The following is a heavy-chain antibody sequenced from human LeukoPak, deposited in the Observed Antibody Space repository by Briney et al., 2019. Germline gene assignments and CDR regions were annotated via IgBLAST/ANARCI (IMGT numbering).Heavy chain of an antibody. CDR2: ISTSSRYI. J-gene: IGHJ5*02. D-gene: IGHD2-2*01. CDR1: GFTLSNYG. Sequence: GGSLRLSCAASGFTLSNYGMNWVRQAPGKGLEGVSSISTSSRYIYYKDSVRGRFTISRDDAKNSLYLEMNSLRAEDTAVYYCARADCSSSTCYLRRSWFDPWGQGTLVTVSS. CDR3: ARADCSSSTCYLRRSWFDP. V-gene: IGHV3-21*01.